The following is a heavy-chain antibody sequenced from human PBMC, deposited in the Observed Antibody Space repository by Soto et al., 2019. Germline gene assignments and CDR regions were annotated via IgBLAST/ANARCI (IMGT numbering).Heavy chain of an antibody. Sequence: SETLSLTCAVSGGSISSGGYSWSWIRQPPGKGLEWIGYIYHSGSTYYNPSLKSRVTISVDRSKNQSSLKLSSVTAADTAVYYCARDRSYYGSGSYYTLYGMDVWGQGTTVTVSS. D-gene: IGHD3-10*01. J-gene: IGHJ6*02. CDR1: GGSISSGGYS. CDR3: ARDRSYYGSGSYYTLYGMDV. V-gene: IGHV4-30-2*01. CDR2: IYHSGST.